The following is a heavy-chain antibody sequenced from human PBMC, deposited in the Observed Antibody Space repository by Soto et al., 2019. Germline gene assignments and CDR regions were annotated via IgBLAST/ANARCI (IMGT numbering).Heavy chain of an antibody. J-gene: IGHJ4*02. CDR1: GYTFTSYD. CDR3: VLYCSGGSCRRGFDY. Sequence: QVQLVQSGAEVKKPGASVKVSCKASGYTFTSYDINWVRQATGQGLEWMGWMNPNSGNTGYAQKFQGRVTMTRNTSXXTAYMELSSVRSEDTAVYYCVLYCSGGSCRRGFDYWGQGTLVTVSS. D-gene: IGHD2-15*01. CDR2: MNPNSGNT. V-gene: IGHV1-8*01.